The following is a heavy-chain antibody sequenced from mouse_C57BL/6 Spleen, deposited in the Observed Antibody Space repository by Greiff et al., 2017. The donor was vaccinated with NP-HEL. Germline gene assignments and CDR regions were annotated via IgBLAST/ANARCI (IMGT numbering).Heavy chain of an antibody. CDR3: ARIYYDYDEIYYYAMDY. J-gene: IGHJ4*01. CDR2: ISPNNGGT. V-gene: IGHV1-18*01. CDR1: GYTFTDYN. Sequence: EVQLQQSGPELVKPGASVKIPCKASGYTFTDYNMDWVKQSHGKSLEWIGDISPNNGGTIYNQKFKGKATLTIDKSSSTAYMELRSLTSEDTAVYYCARIYYDYDEIYYYAMDYWGQGTSVTVSS. D-gene: IGHD2-4*01.